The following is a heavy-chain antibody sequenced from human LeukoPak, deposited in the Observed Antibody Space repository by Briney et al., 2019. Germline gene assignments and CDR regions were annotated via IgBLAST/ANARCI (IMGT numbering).Heavy chain of an antibody. CDR2: ITGSGAST. D-gene: IGHD6-6*01. CDR1: GFTFRMYA. CDR3: AKDRYVSSSSLIGNYFDY. V-gene: IGHV3-23*01. Sequence: GGSLRLSCEVSGFTFRMYAMSWVRQAPGKGLQWVSSITGSGASTYYADSVKGRFTISRDNSKNTLYLQMNSLRAEDTAVYYCAKDRYVSSSSLIGNYFDYWGQGTLVTVSS. J-gene: IGHJ4*02.